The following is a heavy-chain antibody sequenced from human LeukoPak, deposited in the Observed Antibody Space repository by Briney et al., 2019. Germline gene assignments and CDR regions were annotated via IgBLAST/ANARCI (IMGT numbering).Heavy chain of an antibody. V-gene: IGHV1-69*02. J-gene: IGHJ6*02. CDR3: ARIRSYCGGDCEDYYYGMDA. CDR2: ILPILGIE. Sequence: GPSVKLSCKASGGTFSSYTISWVRQPPGQGLEWMGRILPILGIENYAQKFQGRVTITADKSTSTAYMELSSLRSEDTAVYYCARIRSYCGGDCEDYYYGMDAWGQGTTVTVSS. CDR1: GGTFSSYT. D-gene: IGHD2-21*02.